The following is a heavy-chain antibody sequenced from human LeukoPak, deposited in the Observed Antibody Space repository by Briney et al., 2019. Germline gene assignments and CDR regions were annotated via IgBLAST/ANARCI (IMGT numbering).Heavy chain of an antibody. CDR3: ARVSYSSGFVDY. V-gene: IGHV4-59*01. Sequence: PSETLSLTCNVSGGSISSYYWSWIRQPPGKGLEWIGYIYYSGSTNYNPSLKSRVTISVDTSKNQFSLKLSSVTAADTAVYYCARVSYSSGFVDYWGQGTLVTVSS. CDR2: IYYSGST. J-gene: IGHJ4*02. D-gene: IGHD6-19*01. CDR1: GGSISSYY.